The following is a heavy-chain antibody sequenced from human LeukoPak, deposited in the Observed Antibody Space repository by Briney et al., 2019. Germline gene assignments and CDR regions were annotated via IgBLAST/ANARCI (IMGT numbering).Heavy chain of an antibody. V-gene: IGHV3-9*01. CDR3: AKDMSTCSSTSCYTFDY. J-gene: IGHJ4*02. Sequence: PGGSLRLSCAASGFTFDDYAMHWVRQAPGKGLEGGSGISWNSGSIDYADSVKGRFTISRDNAKNSLYLQMNSLRAEDTALYYCAKDMSTCSSTSCYTFDYWGQGTLVTVSS. CDR2: ISWNSGSI. CDR1: GFTFDDYA. D-gene: IGHD2-2*02.